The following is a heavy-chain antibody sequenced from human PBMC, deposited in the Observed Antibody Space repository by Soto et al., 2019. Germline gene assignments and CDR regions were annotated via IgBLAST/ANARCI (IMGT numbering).Heavy chain of an antibody. J-gene: IGHJ3*02. CDR1: SGSISSSNW. CDR3: ARVASSGYDYAFDI. CDR2: IYHSGST. D-gene: IGHD5-12*01. V-gene: IGHV4-4*02. Sequence: QVQLQESGPGLVKPSGTLSLTCAVSSGSISSSNWWSWVRQPPGKVLEWIGEIYHSGSTNYNPSLKRRVTISVDKSKNQFSLKLSSVTAADTAVYYCARVASSGYDYAFDIWGQGTMVTVSS.